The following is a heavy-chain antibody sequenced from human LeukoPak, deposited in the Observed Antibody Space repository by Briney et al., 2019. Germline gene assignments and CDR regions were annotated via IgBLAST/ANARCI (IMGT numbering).Heavy chain of an antibody. Sequence: LSGRSLRLSCAASGFTFSSYGMHWVRQAPGKGLEWVALISFDGSNEYYADSVKGRFTISRDNSKNTLYLQMNSLRAEDTAVFYCAKGLHVQWVFDAFNIWGHGTMVTVSS. V-gene: IGHV3-30*18. D-gene: IGHD1-26*01. J-gene: IGHJ3*02. CDR3: AKGLHVQWVFDAFNI. CDR1: GFTFSSYG. CDR2: ISFDGSNE.